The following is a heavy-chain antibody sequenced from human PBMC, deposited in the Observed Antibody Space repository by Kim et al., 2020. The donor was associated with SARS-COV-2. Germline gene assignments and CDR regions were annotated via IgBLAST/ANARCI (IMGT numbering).Heavy chain of an antibody. Sequence: SQTLSLTCTVSGGSISSYYWSWIRQPPGKGLEWIGYIYYSGSTNYNPSLKSRVTISVDTSKNQFSLKLSSVTAADTAVYYCARVPTGWNYGGPQPYYYYYCMDVWGKGTTVTVSS. D-gene: IGHD1-7*01. CDR2: IYYSGST. J-gene: IGHJ6*03. CDR1: GGSISSYY. V-gene: IGHV4-59*01. CDR3: ARVPTGWNYGGPQPYYYYYCMDV.